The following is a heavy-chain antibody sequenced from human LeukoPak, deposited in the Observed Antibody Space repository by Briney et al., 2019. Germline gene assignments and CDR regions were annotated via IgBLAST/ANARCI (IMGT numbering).Heavy chain of an antibody. J-gene: IGHJ6*03. V-gene: IGHV3-30*18. CDR2: ISYDGNTI. D-gene: IGHD6-6*01. CDR3: AKGPQYSSSYYYYMDV. CDR1: GITFSSYG. Sequence: PGGSLRLSCAASGITFSSYGMHWVRQAPGKGLEWVALISYDGNTINYADSAKGRFTISRDNSKNTVSLQMNSLRAEDTAVYYCAKGPQYSSSYYYYMDVWGKGTTVTVSS.